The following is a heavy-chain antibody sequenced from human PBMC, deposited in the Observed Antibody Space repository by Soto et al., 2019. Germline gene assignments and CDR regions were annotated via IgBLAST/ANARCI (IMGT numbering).Heavy chain of an antibody. CDR3: ARDQDSSGWYPPLQYYYYMDV. CDR1: GFTFSSYS. J-gene: IGHJ6*03. D-gene: IGHD6-19*01. Sequence: EVQLVESGGGLVKPGGSLRLSCAASGFTFSSYSMNWVRQAPGKGLEWVSSISSSSSYIYYADSVKGRFTISRDNAKNSLYLQMNSLRAEDTAVYYCARDQDSSGWYPPLQYYYYMDVWGKGTTVTVSS. V-gene: IGHV3-21*01. CDR2: ISSSSSYI.